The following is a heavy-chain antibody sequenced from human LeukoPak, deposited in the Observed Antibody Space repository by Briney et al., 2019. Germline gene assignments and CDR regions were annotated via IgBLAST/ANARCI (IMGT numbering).Heavy chain of an antibody. V-gene: IGHV4-34*01. CDR3: ARVPGESDV. J-gene: IGHJ6*04. D-gene: IGHD4-17*01. CDR2: INHSGST. Sequence: SETLSLTCAVYGGSFSGYYWSWIRQPPGKGLEWIGEINHSGSTNYNPSLKSRATISVDTSKNQFSLKLSSVTAADTAVYYCARVPGESDVWGKGTTVTVSS. CDR1: GGSFSGYY.